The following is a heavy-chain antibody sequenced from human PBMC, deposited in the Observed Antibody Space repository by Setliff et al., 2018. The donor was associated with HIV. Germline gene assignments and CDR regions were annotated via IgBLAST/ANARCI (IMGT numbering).Heavy chain of an antibody. Sequence: KPSETLSLTCTVSGGSISSSNYYWGWIRQPPGKGLEWIGSIDYSGSTSYNPSLKSRVTVSVDTPENQFSLKLSSVTAADTAVYYCARTMGVTYFDYWGQGTLVTVSS. CDR1: GGSISSSNYY. CDR2: IDYSGST. D-gene: IGHD1-26*01. CDR3: ARTMGVTYFDY. V-gene: IGHV4-39*01. J-gene: IGHJ4*02.